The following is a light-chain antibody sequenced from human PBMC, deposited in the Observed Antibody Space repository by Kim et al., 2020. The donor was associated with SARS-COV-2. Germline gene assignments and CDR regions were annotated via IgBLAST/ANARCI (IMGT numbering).Light chain of an antibody. Sequence: EIVLTQSPGTLSLSPGERVTLSCRASQSVGINYLAWYQQKPGQAPGLLIYAASSRATGIPDRFSGSGSGTDFTLTISRLEPEDFAVYYCQHYGRSPFTFGPGTKVDIK. CDR3: QHYGRSPFT. J-gene: IGKJ3*01. CDR2: AAS. V-gene: IGKV3-20*01. CDR1: QSVGINY.